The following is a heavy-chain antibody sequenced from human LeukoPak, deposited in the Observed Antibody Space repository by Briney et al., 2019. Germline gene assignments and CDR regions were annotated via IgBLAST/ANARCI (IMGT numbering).Heavy chain of an antibody. CDR3: AREGRGWYFDY. D-gene: IGHD6-19*01. J-gene: IGHJ4*02. V-gene: IGHV4-59*01. CDR1: GASISSYY. CDR2: IYYSGST. Sequence: KASETLSLTCTVSGASISSYYWSWIRQPPGKGLEWIGYIYYSGSTNYNPSLKSRVTISVDTSKNQFSLKLSSVTAADTAVYYCAREGRGWYFDYWGQGTLVTVSS.